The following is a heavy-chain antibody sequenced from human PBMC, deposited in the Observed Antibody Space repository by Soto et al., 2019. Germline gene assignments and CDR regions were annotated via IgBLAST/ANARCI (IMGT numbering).Heavy chain of an antibody. CDR2: IAYDGNTQ. CDR3: AKETNAYEINY. Sequence: QVQLVESGGGVVQPGRSLRLSCAASGFIFSGYAMHWVRQAPGKGLEWVAVIAYDGNTQYYADSVKVRFTVSRDNSNNMLYVQMNNLRDEDTAMYYCAKETNAYEINYWGQGTPVTVSS. D-gene: IGHD3-9*01. J-gene: IGHJ4*02. V-gene: IGHV3-30-3*01. CDR1: GFIFSGYA.